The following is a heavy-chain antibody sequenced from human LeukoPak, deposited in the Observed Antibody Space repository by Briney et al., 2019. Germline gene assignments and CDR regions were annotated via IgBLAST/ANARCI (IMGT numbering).Heavy chain of an antibody. J-gene: IGHJ5*02. CDR3: AKDMGYDYRSGTYYHGGLDP. Sequence: GGSLRLSCAASGFTFDDYAIHWVRQAPGKGLEWVSGMSWNGVILGYSASVRGRSTISRDNAKNSLYLQMNSLRTEDTAFYYCAKDMGYDYRSGTYYHGGLDPWGQGTLVTVSP. V-gene: IGHV3-9*01. D-gene: IGHD3-10*01. CDR2: MSWNGVIL. CDR1: GFTFDDYA.